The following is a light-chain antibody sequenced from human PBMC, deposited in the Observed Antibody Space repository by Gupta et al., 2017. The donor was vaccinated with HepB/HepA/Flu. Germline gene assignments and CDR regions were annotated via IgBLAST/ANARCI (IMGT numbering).Light chain of an antibody. CDR1: QSLIHSDGNIY. CDR2: GVS. CDR3: MQSTHFPRS. V-gene: IGKV2-24*01. J-gene: IGKJ2*04. Sequence: DIVLTQTPLSSPVTLGQPASISCRSSQSLIHSDGNIYFNWLHQRPGQPPRLLLYGVSIRFSGVPDRFSGSGTGADFTLKISRVEAEDVGIYYCMQSTHFPRSFGQGTKLEIK.